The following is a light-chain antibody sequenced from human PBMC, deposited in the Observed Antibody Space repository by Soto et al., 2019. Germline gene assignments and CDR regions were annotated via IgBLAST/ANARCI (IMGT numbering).Light chain of an antibody. CDR2: DVS. J-gene: IGLJ1*01. CDR1: SIEVGGYNS. V-gene: IGLV2-8*01. Sequence: SAGTQPPSASRSPVQAVTISFSVTSIEVGGYNSVDGYQQHPGKAHKLIIYDVSKRPSGVPDRFSGSKSGNTASLTASGLQAEDEVDDYRSSYAASNTPYGFVAVTKVNV. CDR3: SSYAASNTPYG.